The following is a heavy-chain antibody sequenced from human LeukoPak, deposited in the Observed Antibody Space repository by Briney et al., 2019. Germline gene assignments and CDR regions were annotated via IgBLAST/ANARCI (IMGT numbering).Heavy chain of an antibody. CDR2: IRSKADSHAT. CDR1: GFTFSGSA. CDR3: SRHLYSSAWYEEN. J-gene: IGHJ4*02. V-gene: IGHV3-73*01. D-gene: IGHD6-19*01. Sequence: GGSLRLSCAASGFTFSGSAVHWVRQASGRGLEWVGHIRSKADSHATAYAASVQGRFTISRDDSNNTAYLHMNSLKIEDAAVYFCSRHLYSSAWYEENWGQGTLVTVSS.